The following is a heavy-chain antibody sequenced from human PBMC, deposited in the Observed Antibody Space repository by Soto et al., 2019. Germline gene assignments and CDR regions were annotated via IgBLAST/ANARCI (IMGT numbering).Heavy chain of an antibody. J-gene: IGHJ5*02. CDR2: IFSNDEK. D-gene: IGHD6-13*01. CDR3: ARIKQQLGPPVWFDP. CDR1: GFSLSNARMG. Sequence: QVTLKESGPVLVKPTETLTLTCTVSGFSLSNARMGVSWIRQPPGKALEWLAHIFSNDEKSYSTSLKSRLTISKDTSKSQVVLTMTNMDPVDTATYYCARIKQQLGPPVWFDPWGQGTLVTVSS. V-gene: IGHV2-26*01.